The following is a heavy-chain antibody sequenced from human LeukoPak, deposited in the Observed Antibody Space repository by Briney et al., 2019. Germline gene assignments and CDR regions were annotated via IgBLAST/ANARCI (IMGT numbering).Heavy chain of an antibody. CDR1: GGSISSYY. J-gene: IGHJ4*02. V-gene: IGHV4-59*01. CDR2: IYYSGST. CDR3: ASHVYGSSWYYFDY. Sequence: SETLSLTCTVSGGSISSYYWSWIRQPPGKGLEWIGYIYYSGSTNYNPSLKSRVTISVDTSKNQFSLKLSSVTAADTAVYYCASHVYGSSWYYFDYWGQGTLVTVSS. D-gene: IGHD6-13*01.